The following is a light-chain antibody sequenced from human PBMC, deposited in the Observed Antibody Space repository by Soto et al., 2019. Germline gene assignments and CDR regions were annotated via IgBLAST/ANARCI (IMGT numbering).Light chain of an antibody. CDR3: FSYAGSRTYV. Sequence: SALTQPASVSGPLGQSIVISCTGSSSDIGSYDLVSWYQQYPGKAPKVVIFEGTKRPSGVSNRFSGAKSVNTASLTISGLQTEDEADDYCFSYAGSRTYVFGAGTKVTVL. J-gene: IGLJ1*01. V-gene: IGLV2-23*01. CDR1: SSDIGSYDL. CDR2: EGT.